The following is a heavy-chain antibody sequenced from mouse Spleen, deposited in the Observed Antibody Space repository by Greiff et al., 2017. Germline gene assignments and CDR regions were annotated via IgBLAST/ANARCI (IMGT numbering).Heavy chain of an antibody. CDR1: GFDIKDYY. Sequence: EVQLQESGAELVKPGDSVKLSCTASGFDIKDYYMHWVKQRTEQGLEWIGRIAPEDGETKYAPKFQGKATITADTYSNTAYLQLSSLTTEDTAVYYCARADYDYDLFTDWGQGTLVTVSA. CDR2: IAPEDGET. D-gene: IGHD2-4*01. V-gene: IGHV14-2*01. J-gene: IGHJ3*01. CDR3: ARADYDYDLFTD.